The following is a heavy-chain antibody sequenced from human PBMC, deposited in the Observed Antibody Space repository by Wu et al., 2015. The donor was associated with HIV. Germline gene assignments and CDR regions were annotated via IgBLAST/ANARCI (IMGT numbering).Heavy chain of an antibody. CDR1: TYTFTNYD. J-gene: IGHJ2*01. Sequence: QVQLVQSGAEVRKPGASVKVSCKASTYTFTNYDINWVRQATGQGPEWMGWMNPNSGNTGYAQKFQGRVTITRNTSISTAYIWNWEQPRDLEDTARVLPCATSEKGYWYLISGPWQTLVTCLL. CDR2: MNPNSGNT. V-gene: IGHV1-8*03. CDR3: ATSEKGYWYLIS.